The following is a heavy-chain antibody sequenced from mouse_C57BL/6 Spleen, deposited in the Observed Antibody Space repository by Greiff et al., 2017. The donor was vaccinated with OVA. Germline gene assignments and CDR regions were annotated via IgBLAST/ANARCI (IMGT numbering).Heavy chain of an antibody. CDR2: INPNNGGT. CDR3: ARGLLGFDY. D-gene: IGHD3-1*01. J-gene: IGHJ2*01. CDR1: GYTFTDYY. V-gene: IGHV1-26*01. Sequence: DVKLVESGPELVKPGASVKISCKASGYTFTDYYMNWVKQSHGKSLEWIGDINPNNGGTSYNQKFKGKATLTVDKSSSTAYMELRSLTSEDSAVYYCARGLLGFDYWGQGTTLTVSS.